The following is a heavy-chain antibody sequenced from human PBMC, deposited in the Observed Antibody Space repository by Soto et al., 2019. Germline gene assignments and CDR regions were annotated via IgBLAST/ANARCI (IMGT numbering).Heavy chain of an antibody. Sequence: GGSLRLSCAASGFTFSSYGMHWVRQAPGKGLEWVAVISYDGSNKYYADSVKGRFTISRDNSKNTLYLQMNSLRAEDTAVYYCAKDHYYGSGSSIDYWGQGTLVTVS. V-gene: IGHV3-30*18. J-gene: IGHJ4*02. CDR2: ISYDGSNK. CDR3: AKDHYYGSGSSIDY. D-gene: IGHD3-10*01. CDR1: GFTFSSYG.